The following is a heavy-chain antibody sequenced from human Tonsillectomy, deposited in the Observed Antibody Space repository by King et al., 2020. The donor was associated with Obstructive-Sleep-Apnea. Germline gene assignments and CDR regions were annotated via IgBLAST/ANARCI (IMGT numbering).Heavy chain of an antibody. J-gene: IGHJ5*02. Sequence: VQLVESGAEVKKPGESLKISCTGSGYSFTNYWIAWVRQMPGKGLEWMGIIYPGDSDTRYSPSFQGQVTISAAKSISTAYLQWSSLKASDNAMYYCARTPQYGSGSPSLNWFDPWGQGTLVTVSS. V-gene: IGHV5-51*01. D-gene: IGHD3-10*01. CDR1: GYSFTNYW. CDR3: ARTPQYGSGSPSLNWFDP. CDR2: IYPGDSDT.